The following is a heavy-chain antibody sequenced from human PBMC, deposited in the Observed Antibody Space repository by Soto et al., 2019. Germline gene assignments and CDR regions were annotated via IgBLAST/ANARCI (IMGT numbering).Heavy chain of an antibody. J-gene: IGHJ4*02. D-gene: IGHD1-7*01. CDR3: AKDRRAGGNYGFYSDF. V-gene: IGHV3-23*01. CDR2: SSATGSGT. Sequence: EVQLLESGGGLVQPGGSLRLSCAASGFTFRSYGMTWVRQAPGKGLEWVSFSSATGSGTYYADSVKGRFTISRDNSKNTLYLQMTSLRADDTGVYYCAKDRRAGGNYGFYSDFWGQGALVIVSS. CDR1: GFTFRSYG.